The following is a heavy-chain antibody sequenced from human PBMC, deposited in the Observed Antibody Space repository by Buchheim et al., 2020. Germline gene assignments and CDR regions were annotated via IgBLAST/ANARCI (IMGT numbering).Heavy chain of an antibody. J-gene: IGHJ4*01. CDR2: IYHSGST. V-gene: IGHV4-59*01. CDR1: GGSISSYY. Sequence: QVQLQESGPGLVKPSETLSLTCTVSGGSISSYYWSWIRQPPGKGLEWIGYIYHSGSTNYIPSLNSRVTIPIDTPKNQFSLKLSSVTAADTAVYYCARDIDYWGQGTL. CDR3: ARDIDY.